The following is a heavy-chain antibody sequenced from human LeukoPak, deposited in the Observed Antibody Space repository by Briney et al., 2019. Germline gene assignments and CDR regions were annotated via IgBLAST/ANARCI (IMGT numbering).Heavy chain of an antibody. CDR3: AGRKPYYFDY. J-gene: IGHJ4*02. D-gene: IGHD1-14*01. CDR2: IYYSGST. V-gene: IGHV4-30-4*01. Sequence: SETLSHTCTVSGGSISSGDYYWSWIRQPPGKGLEWIGYIYYSGSTYYNPSLKSRVTISVDTSKNQFSLKLSSVTAADTAVYYCAGRKPYYFDYWGQGTLVTVSS. CDR1: GGSISSGDYY.